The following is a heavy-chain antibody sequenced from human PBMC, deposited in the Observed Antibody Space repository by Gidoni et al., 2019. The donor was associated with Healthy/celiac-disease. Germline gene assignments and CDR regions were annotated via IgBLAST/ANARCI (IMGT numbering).Heavy chain of an antibody. Sequence: EVQLVESGGGLVQPGGSLRLSCAASGFTFSSYSMNLVRQAPGKGLECVSYISISSSTIYYADSVKGRFTISRDNAKNSLYLQMNSLRAEDTAVYYCARGQWELSAYFDYWGQGTLVTVSS. V-gene: IGHV3-48*01. D-gene: IGHD1-26*01. CDR1: GFTFSSYS. CDR3: ARGQWELSAYFDY. CDR2: ISISSSTI. J-gene: IGHJ4*02.